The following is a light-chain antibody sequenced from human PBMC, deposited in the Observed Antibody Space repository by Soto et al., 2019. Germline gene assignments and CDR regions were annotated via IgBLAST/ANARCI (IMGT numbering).Light chain of an antibody. J-gene: IGKJ2*01. CDR3: QQYNNWPYT. CDR1: QSVSTH. V-gene: IGKV3-15*01. Sequence: RVMTQYPATLSVSPGERATLSCRASQSVSTHLAWYYQKPGQAPRLLIYDVSTRATGVPDRFGGSGSGTEFTRTISSLQSEDFAVYYCQQYNNWPYTFGQGTKLEIK. CDR2: DVS.